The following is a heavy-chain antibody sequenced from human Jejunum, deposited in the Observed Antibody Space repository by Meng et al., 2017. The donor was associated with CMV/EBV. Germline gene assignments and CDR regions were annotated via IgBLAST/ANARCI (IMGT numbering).Heavy chain of an antibody. Sequence: PIRSSHWCTWVRQSPERGLEWIAEISPTDSTNHNPSLRSRVTISIDRSKNQVSLRLNSVTAADTAVYYCARGRCTRTSCYTGALDYWGQGILVTVSS. CDR2: ISPTDST. J-gene: IGHJ4*02. CDR3: ARGRCTRTSCYTGALDY. V-gene: IGHV4-4*02. CDR1: PIRSSHW. D-gene: IGHD2-2*02.